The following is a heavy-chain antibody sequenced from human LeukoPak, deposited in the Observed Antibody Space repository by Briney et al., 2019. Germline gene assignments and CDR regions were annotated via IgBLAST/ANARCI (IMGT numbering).Heavy chain of an antibody. J-gene: IGHJ5*02. CDR3: GRWGVNAGLDR. D-gene: IGHD3-10*01. CDR1: GFIFNNYW. V-gene: IGHV3-7*01. CDR2: IWPDGSDK. Sequence: PGGSLRLSCAASGFIFNNYWMHWVRQAPGKGLEWVANIWPDGSDKYHVDSVRGRFTISRDNALYSLNLQMNSLRAEDSGVYYCGRWGVNAGLDRWGQGTLVIVSS.